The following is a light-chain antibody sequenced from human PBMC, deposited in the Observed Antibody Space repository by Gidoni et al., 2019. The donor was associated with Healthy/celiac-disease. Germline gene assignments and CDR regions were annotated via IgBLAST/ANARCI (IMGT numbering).Light chain of an antibody. V-gene: IGKV1-5*03. CDR2: KAS. Sequence: DIQMNQSPSTLSASAGDRVTITCRASQSMSSWLAWYQQKPGKAPKLLIYKASSLESGVPSRSSGSGSGTEFTLTISSLQPDDFATYYCQQCNNYSRTFGQGTKVEIK. CDR1: QSMSSW. CDR3: QQCNNYSRT. J-gene: IGKJ1*01.